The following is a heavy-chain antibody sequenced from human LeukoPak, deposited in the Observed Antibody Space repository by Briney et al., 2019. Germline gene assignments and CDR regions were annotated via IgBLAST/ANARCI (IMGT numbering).Heavy chain of an antibody. CDR3: ARDAYDYYDILTVRGRGMDV. J-gene: IGHJ6*03. V-gene: IGHV4-39*07. CDR1: GGSISSSSYY. Sequence: SETLSLTCTVSGGSISSSSYYWGWIRQPPGKGLEWIGSIYYSGSTYYNPSLKSRVTISVDTSKNQFSLKPSSVTAADTAVYYCARDAYDYYDILTVRGRGMDVWGKGTTVTVSS. D-gene: IGHD3-9*01. CDR2: IYYSGST.